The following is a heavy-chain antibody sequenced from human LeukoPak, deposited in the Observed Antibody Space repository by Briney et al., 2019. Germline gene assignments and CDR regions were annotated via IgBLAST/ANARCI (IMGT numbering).Heavy chain of an antibody. CDR1: GGSMNGYF. CDR3: ARERYCGGDCYGVFDP. Sequence: PSETLSLTCTVSGGSMNGYFWSWIRQSPGKGLEWIAYMYYSGSANYNPSVKSRVTISVDTSQNQFSLDLSSVTAADTAVYYCARERYCGGDCYGVFDPWGQGTLVTVSS. V-gene: IGHV4-59*01. J-gene: IGHJ5*02. D-gene: IGHD2-21*01. CDR2: MYYSGSA.